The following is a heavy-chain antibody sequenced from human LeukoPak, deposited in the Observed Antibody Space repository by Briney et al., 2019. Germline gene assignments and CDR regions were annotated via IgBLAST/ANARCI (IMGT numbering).Heavy chain of an antibody. CDR2: ISSSSSYI. CDR3: ARDVGPYCGGDCANFDY. CDR1: GFTFSSYS. V-gene: IGHV3-21*01. J-gene: IGHJ4*02. D-gene: IGHD2-21*02. Sequence: GGSLRLSRAASGFTFSSYSVNWVRQAPGKGLEWVSSISSSSSYIYYADSVKGRFTISRDNAQNSLYLQMNSLRAEDTAVYYCARDVGPYCGGDCANFDYWGQGPRDRVSS.